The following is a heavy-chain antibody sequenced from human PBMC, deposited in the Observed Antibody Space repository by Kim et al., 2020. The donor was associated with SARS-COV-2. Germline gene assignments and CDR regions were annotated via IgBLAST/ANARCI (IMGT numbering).Heavy chain of an antibody. V-gene: IGHV1-69*13. J-gene: IGHJ4*02. CDR3: ARDRAYYDSSGYYYGAFDY. CDR1: GGTFSSYA. CDR2: IIPIFGTA. D-gene: IGHD3-22*01. Sequence: SVKVSCKASGGTFSSYAISWVRQAPGQGLEWMGGIIPIFGTANYAQKFQGRVTITADESTSTAYMELSSLRSEDTAVYYCARDRAYYDSSGYYYGAFDYWGQGTLVTVSS.